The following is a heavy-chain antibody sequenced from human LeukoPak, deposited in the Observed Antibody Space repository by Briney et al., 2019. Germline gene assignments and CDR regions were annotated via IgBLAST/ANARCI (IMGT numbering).Heavy chain of an antibody. CDR1: GYSISSGYY. CDR3: AKTVTVTTSAFDI. V-gene: IGHV4-38-2*02. Sequence: SETPSLTCTVSGYSISSGYYWGWIRQPPGKGLEWMGTIYHSGSTYYNPSLKSRVTISVDTSKNPFSLKLSSVTAADTAVYYCAKTVTVTTSAFDIWGQGTMVTVSS. J-gene: IGHJ3*02. CDR2: IYHSGST. D-gene: IGHD4-17*01.